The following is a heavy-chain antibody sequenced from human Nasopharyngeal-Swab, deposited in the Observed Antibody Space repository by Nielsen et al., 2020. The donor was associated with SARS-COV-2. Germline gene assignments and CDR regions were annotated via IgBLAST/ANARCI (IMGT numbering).Heavy chain of an antibody. CDR2: IWYDGSNK. V-gene: IGHV3-33*01. Sequence: GGSLRLSCAASGFIFSNYGMHWVRQAPGKGLEWVAVIWYDGSNKYYADPVKGRFTISRDNSKNTLYLQMNSLRAEDTAVYYCARGRAAAGTDPFDYWGQGTLVTVSS. D-gene: IGHD6-13*01. J-gene: IGHJ4*02. CDR1: GFIFSNYG. CDR3: ARGRAAAGTDPFDY.